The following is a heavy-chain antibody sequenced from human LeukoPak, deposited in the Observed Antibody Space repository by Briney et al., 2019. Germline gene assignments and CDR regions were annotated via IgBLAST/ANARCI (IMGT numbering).Heavy chain of an antibody. D-gene: IGHD2-15*01. CDR1: GFTFSTYT. CDR2: ISYGETEK. V-gene: IGHV3-30*09. CDR3: AKVHGWGRQLGYYFDY. J-gene: IGHJ4*02. Sequence: GRSLRLSCAASGFTFSTYTMHWVRQAPGKGLEWVAFISYGETEKQYADSVKGRFAISRDDSKNTLFLQMNSLRDEDTAIYYCAKVHGWGRQLGYYFDYWGQGTLVTVSS.